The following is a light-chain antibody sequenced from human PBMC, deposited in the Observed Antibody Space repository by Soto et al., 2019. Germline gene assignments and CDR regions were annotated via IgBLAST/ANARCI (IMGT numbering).Light chain of an antibody. CDR2: LNSDGSH. J-gene: IGLJ2*01. V-gene: IGLV4-69*01. CDR3: QTWGTGIVV. CDR1: SGHSSYA. Sequence: QLVLTQSPSASASLGASVKLTCTLSSGHSSYAIAWHQQQPEKGPRYLMKLNSDGSHSKGDGIPDRFSGSSSGAERYLTISSLHPEDESDYYCQTWGTGIVVFGGGTKVTVL.